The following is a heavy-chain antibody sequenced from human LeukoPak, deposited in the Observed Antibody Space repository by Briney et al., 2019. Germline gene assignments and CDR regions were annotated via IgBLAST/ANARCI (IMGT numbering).Heavy chain of an antibody. J-gene: IGHJ6*03. CDR1: GFTFSSYA. D-gene: IGHD7-27*01. Sequence: PGGSLRLSCAASGFTFSSYAMSWVRQAPGKGLEWVSAISGSGGSTYYADSVKGRFTISRDNSKNTLYLQMNSLRAEDTAVYYCARDHRVSGYYYYYMDVWGKGTTVTVSS. CDR3: ARDHRVSGYYYYYMDV. V-gene: IGHV3-23*01. CDR2: ISGSGGST.